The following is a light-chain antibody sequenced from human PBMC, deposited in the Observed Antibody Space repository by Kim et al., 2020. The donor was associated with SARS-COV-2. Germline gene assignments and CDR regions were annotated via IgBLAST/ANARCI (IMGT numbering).Light chain of an antibody. CDR3: QQSYSTPLT. V-gene: IGKV1-39*01. CDR2: AAS. Sequence: DIQMTQSPSSLSASVGDRVTIKCRASQSISSYLNWYQQKPGKAPKLLIYAASSLQSGVPSRFSGSGSGTDFTLTISSLQPEDFATYYCQQSYSTPLTFGGGTKLEIQ. J-gene: IGKJ4*01. CDR1: QSISSY.